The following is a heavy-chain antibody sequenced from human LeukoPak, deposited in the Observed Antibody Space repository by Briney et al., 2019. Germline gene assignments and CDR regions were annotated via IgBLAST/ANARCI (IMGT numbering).Heavy chain of an antibody. D-gene: IGHD3-22*01. CDR3: AKSFFDSSGYYYNY. CDR2: ISYDGSNK. J-gene: IGHJ4*02. Sequence: GGSLLLSCAASGFTFSSYAMHWVRQAPGKGLEWVAVISYDGSNKYYADSVKGRFTISRDTSKNTLYLQMNSLRAEDTAVYYCAKSFFDSSGYYYNYWGQGTLVTVSS. V-gene: IGHV3-30*04. CDR1: GFTFSSYA.